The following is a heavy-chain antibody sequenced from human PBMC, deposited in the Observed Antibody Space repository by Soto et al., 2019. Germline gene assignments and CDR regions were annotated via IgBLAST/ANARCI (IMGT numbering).Heavy chain of an antibody. CDR1: GGSISSSSYY. D-gene: IGHD2-2*01. CDR3: ARNPGFGSTSCHFDY. J-gene: IGHJ4*02. V-gene: IGHV4-39*01. Sequence: PXAILSLTFTVSGGSISSSSYYWGWIRQSPGKELEWIGSIYYSGSTYYSPSLKSRVTISVDTSKNQFSLTLSSVTVADTAVYYCARNPGFGSTSCHFDYWGQGTLVTVSS. CDR2: IYYSGST.